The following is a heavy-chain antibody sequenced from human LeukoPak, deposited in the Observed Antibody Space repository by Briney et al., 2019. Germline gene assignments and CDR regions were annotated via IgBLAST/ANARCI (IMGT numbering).Heavy chain of an antibody. D-gene: IGHD3-22*01. CDR2: IYHSGST. V-gene: IGHV4-30-2*01. J-gene: IGHJ3*02. CDR3: ARDASRAHYYDSSGRAAFDI. CDR1: GGSISSGGYS. Sequence: SETLSLTCAVSGGSISSGGYSWSWIRQPPGKGLEWIGYIYHSGSTHYNPSLKSRVTISVDRSKNQFSLKLSSVTAADTAVYYCARDASRAHYYDSSGRAAFDIWGQGTMVTVSS.